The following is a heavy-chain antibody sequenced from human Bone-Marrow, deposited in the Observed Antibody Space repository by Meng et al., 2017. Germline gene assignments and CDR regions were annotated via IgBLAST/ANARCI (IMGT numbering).Heavy chain of an antibody. CDR1: GYTFTGYY. D-gene: IGHD3-22*01. CDR2: INPNSGGT. Sequence: ASVKVSCKASGYTFTGYYMHWVRQAPGQGLEWMGRINPNSGGTNYAQKFQGRVTMTRDTSISTAYMELSRLRSDDTAVYYCARGYYDSSGYYQFDYWGQGNRV. J-gene: IGHJ4*02. CDR3: ARGYYDSSGYYQFDY. V-gene: IGHV1-2*06.